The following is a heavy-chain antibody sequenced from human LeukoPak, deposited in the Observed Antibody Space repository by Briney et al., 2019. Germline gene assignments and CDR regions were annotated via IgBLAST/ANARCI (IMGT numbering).Heavy chain of an antibody. Sequence: TGGSLRLSCVGSGFTFGEYGMHWVRQVPGKGLEWVSHITWDGGSTYYAGSVKGRFTISRDNSKNSLYLQMNSLRAEDTAVYYCARGRDGYIYGSPIPHFYFDSWGQGTLVTVSS. CDR2: ITWDGGST. J-gene: IGHJ4*02. CDR3: ARGRDGYIYGSPIPHFYFDS. CDR1: GFTFGEYG. D-gene: IGHD5-18*01. V-gene: IGHV3-43D*03.